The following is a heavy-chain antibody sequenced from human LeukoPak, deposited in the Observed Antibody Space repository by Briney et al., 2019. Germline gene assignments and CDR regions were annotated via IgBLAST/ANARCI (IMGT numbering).Heavy chain of an antibody. D-gene: IGHD2-2*01. CDR2: ISYDGSNK. CDR3: AKVGLAYCSSTSCYYGMDV. J-gene: IGHJ6*02. Sequence: GGSLRLSCAASGFTFSSYAMHWVRQAPGKGLEWVAVISYDGSNKYYADSVKGRFTISRDNSKNTLYLQMNSLRAEDTAVYYCAKVGLAYCSSTSCYYGMDVWGQGTTVTVSS. CDR1: GFTFSSYA. V-gene: IGHV3-30*04.